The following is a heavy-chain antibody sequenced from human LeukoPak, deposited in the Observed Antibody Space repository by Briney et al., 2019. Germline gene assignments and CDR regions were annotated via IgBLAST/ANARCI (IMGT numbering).Heavy chain of an antibody. J-gene: IGHJ4*02. CDR1: GGSISSYF. V-gene: IGHV4-4*07. Sequence: SETLSLTCTVSGGSISSYFWSWIRQPAGKGLVWVGRIYTSGTTSYNASLKSRVTMSVDTSKNQFSLKLSSVTAADTAVYYCARDRGSGIDYWGQGTLVTVSS. CDR2: IYTSGTT. CDR3: ARDRGSGIDY. D-gene: IGHD3-10*01.